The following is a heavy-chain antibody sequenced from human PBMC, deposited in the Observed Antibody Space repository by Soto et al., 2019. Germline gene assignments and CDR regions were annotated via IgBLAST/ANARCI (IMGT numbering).Heavy chain of an antibody. CDR1: GFTFSNYG. D-gene: IGHD2-15*01. V-gene: IGHV3-30*18. Sequence: QGQLVESGGGVVQPGRSLRLSCAGSGFTFSNYGMHWVRQAPGKGLEWVALISYDGSKKYFADSVKGRFTISRDNSKNPRYLQRNSLRDEDTALYYCAKGGLGYCSGGICYSPFDFWALGTLVTVSS. CDR3: AKGGLGYCSGGICYSPFDF. J-gene: IGHJ4*02. CDR2: ISYDGSKK.